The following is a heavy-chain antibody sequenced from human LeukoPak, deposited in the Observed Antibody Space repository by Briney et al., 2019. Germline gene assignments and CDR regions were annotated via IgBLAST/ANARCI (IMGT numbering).Heavy chain of an antibody. CDR2: IIPIFGTA. J-gene: IGHJ5*02. D-gene: IGHD1-20*01. Sequence: SVKVSCKASGGTFSSYAISWVRRAPGQGLEWMGGIIPIFGTANYAQKFQGRVTITADGSTSTAYMELSSLRSEDTAVYYCAREVTGITGVGGVDPWGQGTLVTVSS. V-gene: IGHV1-69*01. CDR3: AREVTGITGVGGVDP. CDR1: GGTFSSYA.